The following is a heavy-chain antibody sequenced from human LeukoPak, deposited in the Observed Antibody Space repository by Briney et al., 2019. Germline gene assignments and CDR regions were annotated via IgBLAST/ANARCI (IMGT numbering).Heavy chain of an antibody. CDR1: GGTFSSYA. CDR3: AISRRDSSGHYFDH. Sequence: SVKVSCKASGGTFSSYAISWVRQAPGQGLGWMGGIIPIFGTANYAQKFQGRVTITADESTSTAYMELSSLRSEDTAVYYCAISRRDSSGHYFDHWGQGTLVTVSS. CDR2: IIPIFGTA. J-gene: IGHJ4*02. D-gene: IGHD3-22*01. V-gene: IGHV1-69*13.